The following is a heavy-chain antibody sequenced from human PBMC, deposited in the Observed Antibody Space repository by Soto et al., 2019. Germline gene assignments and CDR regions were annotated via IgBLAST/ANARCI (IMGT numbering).Heavy chain of an antibody. J-gene: IGHJ6*02. CDR2: ISYDGSNK. D-gene: IGHD3-9*01. V-gene: IGHV3-30*18. CDR3: AKDIYDILSGSYYYYSGMDV. Sequence: GGSLRHSWAASGFTFSSNGMHWVRQAPGMGLEWGAVISYDGSNKYYADAGKGRFTISRGNSKNTMYPQMNSLRAEDTCVYYCAKDIYDILSGSYYYYSGMDVWGEVPTFTVYS. CDR1: GFTFSSNG.